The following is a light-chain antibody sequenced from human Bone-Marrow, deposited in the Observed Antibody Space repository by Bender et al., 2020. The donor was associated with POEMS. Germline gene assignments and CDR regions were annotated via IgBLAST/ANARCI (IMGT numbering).Light chain of an antibody. CDR2: EVT. J-gene: IGLJ2*01. V-gene: IGLV2-23*02. CDR3: SSYATGSTSVL. CDR1: NSDIGNSNR. Sequence: QSALTQPASVSGSPGQSITISCSGTNSDIGNSNRVSWYQQHPGKAHKLIIYEVTERPSGVSNRFSGSKSGNMAFLTISGLQAEDEADYYCSSYATGSTSVLFGGGTKLTVL.